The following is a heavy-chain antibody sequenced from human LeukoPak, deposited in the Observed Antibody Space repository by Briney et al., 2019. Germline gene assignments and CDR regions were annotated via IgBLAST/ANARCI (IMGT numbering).Heavy chain of an antibody. CDR1: GFTFSSYS. CDR3: ARERGYSGYAFDY. D-gene: IGHD5-12*01. CDR2: ISSSSSYI. J-gene: IGHJ4*02. Sequence: PGGSLRLSCAASGFTFSSYSMNWVRQAPRKGLEWVSSISSSSSYIYYADSVKGRFTISRDNAKNSLYLQMNSLRAEDTAVYYCARERGYSGYAFDYWGQGTLVTVSS. V-gene: IGHV3-21*01.